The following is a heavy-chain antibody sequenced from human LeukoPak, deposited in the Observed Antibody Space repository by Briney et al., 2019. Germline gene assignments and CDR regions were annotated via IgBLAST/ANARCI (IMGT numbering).Heavy chain of an antibody. V-gene: IGHV3-7*01. CDR3: ATYSSLNRREFQF. CDR1: GFTFSNYW. CDR2: IKTDGSEK. J-gene: IGHJ1*01. Sequence: GGSLRLSCEGSGFTFSNYWMGWVRQAPGKGLQWVANIKTDGSEKYYVDSVKGQFTISRDNAKNSLYLQMNSLRAEDTAVYYCATYSSLNRREFQFWGQGTLLTVSS. D-gene: IGHD3-22*01.